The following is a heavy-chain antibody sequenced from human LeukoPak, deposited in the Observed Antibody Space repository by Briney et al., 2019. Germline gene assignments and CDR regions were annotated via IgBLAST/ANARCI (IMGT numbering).Heavy chain of an antibody. J-gene: IGHJ4*02. CDR1: GGTFSSYA. V-gene: IGHV1-69*05. D-gene: IGHD6-19*01. Sequence: SVKVSCKASGGTFSSYAISWVRQAPGQGLEWMGGIIPIFGTANYAQKFQGRVTITTDESTSTAYMELSSLRSEDTAVYYCARDGEDSSGWYYWGQGTLVTVSS. CDR3: ARDGEDSSGWYY. CDR2: IIPIFGTA.